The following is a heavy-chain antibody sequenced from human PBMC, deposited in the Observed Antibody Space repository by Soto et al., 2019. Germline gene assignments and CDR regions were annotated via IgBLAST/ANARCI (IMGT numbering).Heavy chain of an antibody. CDR2: IYYSGST. CDR3: ARAPGGDYVWWFDP. V-gene: IGHV4-31*02. J-gene: IGHJ5*02. Sequence: GSIYYSGSTYYNPSLKSRVTISVDTSKNQFSLKLSSVTAADTAVYYCARAPGGDYVWWFDPWGQGTLVTVSS. D-gene: IGHD3-16*01.